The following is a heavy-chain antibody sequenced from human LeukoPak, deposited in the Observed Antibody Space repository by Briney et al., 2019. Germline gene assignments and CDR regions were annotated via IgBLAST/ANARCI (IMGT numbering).Heavy chain of an antibody. V-gene: IGHV4-59*01. CDR2: IYYSGST. J-gene: IGHJ4*02. Sequence: SETLSLTCAVYGGSFSGYYWSWIRQPPGKGLEWIGYIYYSGSTNYNPSLKSRVTISVDTSKNQFSLKLSSVTAADTAVYYCARGIGSYLPIGYWGQGTLVTVSS. CDR1: GGSFSGYY. CDR3: ARGIGSYLPIGY. D-gene: IGHD1-26*01.